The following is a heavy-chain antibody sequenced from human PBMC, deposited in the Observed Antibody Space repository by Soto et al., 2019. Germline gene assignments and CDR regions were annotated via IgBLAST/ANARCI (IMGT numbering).Heavy chain of an antibody. V-gene: IGHV3-73*01. CDR2: IRSKANSYAT. Sequence: VQVVVSGGGLVQPGGSLKLSCAASGVTFSGSAMHWVRQASGKGLEWVGRIRSKANSYATAYGASVKGRFTMSRDDSKNTAYLQMNSLKTEDTAVYYCSTRGDGYNADFDYWGQGTLVTVSS. CDR1: GVTFSGSA. D-gene: IGHD5-12*01. CDR3: STRGDGYNADFDY. J-gene: IGHJ4*02.